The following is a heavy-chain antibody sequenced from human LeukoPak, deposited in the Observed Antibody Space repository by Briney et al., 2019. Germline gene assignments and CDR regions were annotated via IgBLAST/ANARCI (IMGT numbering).Heavy chain of an antibody. CDR2: LYYSGST. Sequence: SETLSLTCTVSGGSISSYYWSWIRQPPGKGLEWIGYLYYSGSTNYNPSLKSRVTISVDTSKNQFSLKLSSVTAADTAVYYCARGMGDWGQGTLVTVSS. D-gene: IGHD3-16*01. CDR1: GGSISSYY. J-gene: IGHJ4*02. CDR3: ARGMGD. V-gene: IGHV4-59*08.